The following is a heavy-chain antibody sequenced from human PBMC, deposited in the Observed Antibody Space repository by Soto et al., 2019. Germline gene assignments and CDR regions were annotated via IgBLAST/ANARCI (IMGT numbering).Heavy chain of an antibody. CDR2: IYWDDDK. CDR1: GFSLSTSGVG. Sequence: QITLKESGPTLVKPTQTLTLTCTFSGFSLSTSGVGVGWIRQPPGKALEWLALIYWDDDKRYSPSLKSRLTITKDTSKNQVVLTMTHMDPVDTATYYCAHSLAPLGVRWEGRFDDWGQGTLVTVSS. V-gene: IGHV2-5*02. D-gene: IGHD3-3*01. J-gene: IGHJ4*02. CDR3: AHSLAPLGVRWEGRFDD.